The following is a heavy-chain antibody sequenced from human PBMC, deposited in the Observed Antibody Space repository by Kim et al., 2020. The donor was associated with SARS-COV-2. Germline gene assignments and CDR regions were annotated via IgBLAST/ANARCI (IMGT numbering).Heavy chain of an antibody. CDR1: GFTFSSYS. CDR2: ISSSSSTI. D-gene: IGHD3-22*01. V-gene: IGHV3-48*04. J-gene: IGHJ6*02. Sequence: GGSLRLSCAASGFTFSSYSMNWVRQAPGKGLEWVSYISSSSSTIYYADSVKGRFTISRDNAKNSLYLQMNSLRAEDTAVYYCARSEAYYYDSSGYHGDKLMDVWSQGTTVTVSS. CDR3: ARSEAYYYDSSGYHGDKLMDV.